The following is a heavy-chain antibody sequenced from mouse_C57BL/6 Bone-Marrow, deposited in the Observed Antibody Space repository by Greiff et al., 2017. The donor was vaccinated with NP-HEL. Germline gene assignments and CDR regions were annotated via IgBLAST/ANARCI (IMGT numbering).Heavy chain of an antibody. V-gene: IGHV14-4*01. Sequence: EVQLQQSGAELVRPGASVKLSCTASGFNIKDDYMHWVKQRPEQGLEWIGWIDPENGDTEYASKFQGKATITADTSSNTAYLQLSSLTSEDTAVYYCTLVCRAWFADWGKGTLVTVSA. CDR3: TLVCRAWFAD. J-gene: IGHJ3*01. CDR2: IDPENGDT. D-gene: IGHD6-1*01. CDR1: GFNIKDDY.